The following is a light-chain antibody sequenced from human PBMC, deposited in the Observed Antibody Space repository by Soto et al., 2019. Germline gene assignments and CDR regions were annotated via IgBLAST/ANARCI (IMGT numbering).Light chain of an antibody. V-gene: IGLV2-14*01. CDR3: SSYTSSSTLV. J-gene: IGLJ2*01. CDR1: SSDVGGYNY. Sequence: QSVLTQPASVSGSPGQSITISCTGSSSDVGGYNYVSWYQQPPGTAPKLVIYEVSNRPSGVPDRFSGSKSGNTASLTISGLQAEDEADYYCSSYTSSSTLVFGGGTKLTVL. CDR2: EVS.